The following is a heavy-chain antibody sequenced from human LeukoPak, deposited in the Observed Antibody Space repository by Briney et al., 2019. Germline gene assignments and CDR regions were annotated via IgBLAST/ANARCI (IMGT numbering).Heavy chain of an antibody. CDR1: GFTFSSYA. J-gene: IGHJ4*02. CDR2: ISGSGGST. D-gene: IGHD4-23*01. Sequence: GGSLRLSCAASGFTFSSYAMSWVRQAPGKGLEWVSAISGSGGSTYYADSVKGRFTISRDNSKNTLYLQMNSLRAEDTAVYYCAKDRRKYGANSEGQYFDYWGQGTLVTVSS. CDR3: AKDRRKYGANSEGQYFDY. V-gene: IGHV3-23*01.